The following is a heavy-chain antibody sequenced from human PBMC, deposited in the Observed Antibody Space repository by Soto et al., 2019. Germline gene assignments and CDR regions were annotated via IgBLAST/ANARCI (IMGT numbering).Heavy chain of an antibody. J-gene: IGHJ6*03. CDR1: GFTFSSYD. V-gene: IGHV3-13*01. CDR3: ARAVMGSSHHYFYYYYMDV. CDR2: IGTAGDT. Sequence: EVQLVESGGGLVQPGGSLRLSCAASGFTFSSYDMHWVRQATGKGLEWVSAIGTAGDTYYPGSVKGRFTISRENAKNSLYLQMNSLRAGDTAVYYCARAVMGSSHHYFYYYYMDVWGKGTTVTVSS. D-gene: IGHD6-6*01.